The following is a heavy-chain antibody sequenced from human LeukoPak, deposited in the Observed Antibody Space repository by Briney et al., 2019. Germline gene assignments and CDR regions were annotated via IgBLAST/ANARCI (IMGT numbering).Heavy chain of an antibody. CDR3: ATRYGSGSYNWFDP. D-gene: IGHD3-10*01. Sequence: SETLSLTCAVYGGSFSGYYWSWIRQPPGKGLEWIGEINHSGSTNYNPSLKSRVTISVDTSKNQFSLKLSSVTAADTAVYYCATRYGSGSYNWFDPWGQGTLVTVSS. J-gene: IGHJ5*02. CDR1: GGSFSGYY. V-gene: IGHV4-34*01. CDR2: INHSGST.